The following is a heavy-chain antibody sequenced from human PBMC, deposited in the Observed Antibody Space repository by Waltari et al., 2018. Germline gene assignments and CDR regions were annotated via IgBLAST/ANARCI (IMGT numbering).Heavy chain of an antibody. D-gene: IGHD6-6*01. CDR2: IYHSGST. J-gene: IGHJ4*02. V-gene: IGHV4-38-2*02. CDR1: GYSISSGYY. Sequence: QVQLQESGPGLVKPSETLSLTCAVSGYSISSGYYWGWIRQPPGKGLEWIGSIYHSGSTYYNPSLKSRVTISVDTSKNQFSLKLSSVTAADTAVYYYARDRRQLVLGYWGQGTLVTVSS. CDR3: ARDRRQLVLGY.